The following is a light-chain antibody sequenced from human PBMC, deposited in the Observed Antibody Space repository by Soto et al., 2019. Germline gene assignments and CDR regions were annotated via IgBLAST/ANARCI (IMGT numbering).Light chain of an antibody. CDR3: QQYNNWPRT. V-gene: IGKV3-15*01. CDR2: GAS. Sequence: EIVLTQSPATLSVSPGERATLSCRASQSISSDLAWYQQKPGQAPRLLMYGASTRASAIPARLSGSGSGTEFTLNISSLQSEDFAIYYCQQYNNWPRTFGQGTKVEIK. CDR1: QSISSD. J-gene: IGKJ1*01.